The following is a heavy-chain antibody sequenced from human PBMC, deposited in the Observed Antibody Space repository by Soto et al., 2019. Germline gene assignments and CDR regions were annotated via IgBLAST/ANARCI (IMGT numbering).Heavy chain of an antibody. V-gene: IGHV1-69*01. CDR3: ARDKREVGELDY. CDR1: GGTFSSYA. J-gene: IGHJ4*02. Sequence: GPSVKGSCKASGGTFSSYAISWVRQAPGQGLEWMGGLIPIFGTANYAQKFQGRVTITADESTSTAYMELSSLRSEDTTVYYCARDKREVGELDYWGQGTLVTVSS. CDR2: LIPIFGTA. D-gene: IGHD1-26*01.